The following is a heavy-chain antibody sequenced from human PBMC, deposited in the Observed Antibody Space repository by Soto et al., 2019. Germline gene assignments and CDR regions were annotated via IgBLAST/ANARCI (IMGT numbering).Heavy chain of an antibody. V-gene: IGHV1-18*01. J-gene: IGHJ5*02. CDR3: AKGRSIAVPEGS. D-gene: IGHD6-19*01. Sequence: QVQLVQSGPEMKKPGASVKVSCKGSGFIFTNYGFNWVRQAPGQGLEWVGWVSAANGYTRSAQKFQDRIIMTTDSSTSTAYMELRGLGPDDTALYYCAKGRSIAVPEGSWGQGTLVTVSS. CDR2: VSAANGYT. CDR1: GFIFTNYG.